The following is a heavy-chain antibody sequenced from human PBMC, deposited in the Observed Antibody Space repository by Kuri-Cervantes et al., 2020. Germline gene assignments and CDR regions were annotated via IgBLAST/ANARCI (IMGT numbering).Heavy chain of an antibody. J-gene: IGHJ4*02. CDR2: IYYSGST. Sequence: GSLRLSCTVSGGSISSSSYYWGWIRQPAGKGLEWIGRIYYSGSTNYNPSLKSRVTISVDTSKNQFSLKLSSVTAADTAVYYCARAGIVGATGEFDYWGQGTLVTVSS. D-gene: IGHD1-26*01. CDR3: ARAGIVGATGEFDY. CDR1: GGSISSSSYY. V-gene: IGHV4-61*10.